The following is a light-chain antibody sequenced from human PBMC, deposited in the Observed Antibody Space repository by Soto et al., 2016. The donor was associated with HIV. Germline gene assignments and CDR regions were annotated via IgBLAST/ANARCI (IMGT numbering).Light chain of an antibody. CDR3: QVWDSNTDLWV. J-gene: IGLJ3*02. CDR1: NIGSKS. Sequence: SYVLTQPPSVSVAPEKTARITCGGNNIGSKSVHWYQQKPGQAPVLVVYDDGDRPSGIPERFSGSNSENTATLTISRVEVGDEADYYCQVWDSNTDLWVFGGGIKVTVL. V-gene: IGLV3-21*03. CDR2: DDG.